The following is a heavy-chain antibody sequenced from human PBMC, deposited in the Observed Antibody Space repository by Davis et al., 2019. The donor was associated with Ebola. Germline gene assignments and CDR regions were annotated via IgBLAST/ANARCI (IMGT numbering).Heavy chain of an antibody. J-gene: IGHJ4*02. Sequence: GESPKISCAASGFTFSSYSMNWVRQAPGKGLEWVSYISSSSSTIYYADSVKGRFTISRDNAKNSLYLQMNSLRDEDTAVYYCARDSWTYYDFWSGSTFRYWGQGTLVTVSS. CDR1: GFTFSSYS. V-gene: IGHV3-48*02. D-gene: IGHD3-3*01. CDR3: ARDSWTYYDFWSGSTFRY. CDR2: ISSSSSTI.